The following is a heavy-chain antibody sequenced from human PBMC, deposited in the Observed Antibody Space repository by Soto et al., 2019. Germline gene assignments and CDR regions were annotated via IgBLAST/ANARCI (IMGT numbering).Heavy chain of an antibody. J-gene: IGHJ4*02. Sequence: QVQLVQSGAEVRKPGSSVKVSCKASGGTFSTSAMNWVRQAPGQGLEWMGSIIPVFGTATYAQSFQGRLTIXAXXXXTTGXXEXSXLRSEDTAVYYCATQLNGDLDFWGQGTLLIVSS. CDR1: GGTFSTSA. V-gene: IGHV1-69*15. CDR3: ATQLNGDLDF. D-gene: IGHD7-27*01. CDR2: IIPVFGTA.